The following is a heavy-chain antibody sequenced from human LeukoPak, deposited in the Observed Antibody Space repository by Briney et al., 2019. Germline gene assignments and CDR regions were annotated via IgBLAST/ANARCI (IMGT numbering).Heavy chain of an antibody. J-gene: IGHJ4*02. V-gene: IGHV1-18*01. D-gene: IGHD1-26*01. CDR1: GYTFASYG. Sequence: GASVKVSCKASGYTFASYGISWVRQAPGQGLEWMGWISAYNGNTNYAQKLQGRVTMTTDTSTSTAYMELRSLRSDDTAVYYCARAIVGAYRESLDYWGQGTLVTVSS. CDR3: ARAIVGAYRESLDY. CDR2: ISAYNGNT.